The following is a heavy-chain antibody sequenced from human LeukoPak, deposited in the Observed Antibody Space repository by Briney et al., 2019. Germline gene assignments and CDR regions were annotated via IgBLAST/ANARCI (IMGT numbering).Heavy chain of an antibody. J-gene: IGHJ4*02. V-gene: IGHV3-64*01. Sequence: GGSLRLSCAASGFTFSSYAMHWVRQAPGKGLEYVSAISSNGGSTYYANSVKGRFTISRDNSKSTLYLQMGSLRAEDVAVYYCARDLPIDYWGQGTLVTVSS. CDR3: ARDLPIDY. CDR1: GFTFSSYA. CDR2: ISSNGGST.